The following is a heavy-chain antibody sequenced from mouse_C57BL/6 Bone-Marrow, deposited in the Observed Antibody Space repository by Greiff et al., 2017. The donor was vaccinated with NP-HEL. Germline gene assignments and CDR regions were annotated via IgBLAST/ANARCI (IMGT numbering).Heavy chain of an antibody. CDR3: RSGGDFDY. J-gene: IGHJ2*01. V-gene: IGHV6-3*01. D-gene: IGHD1-3*01. Sequence: EVQGVESGGGLVQPGGSMKLSCVASGFTFSNYWMNWVRQSPEKGLEWVAQIRLKSDNYATHYAESVKGRFTISRDDSKSSVYLQMNNLRAEDTGIYYCRSGGDFDYWGQGTTLTVSS. CDR1: GFTFSNYW. CDR2: IRLKSDNYAT.